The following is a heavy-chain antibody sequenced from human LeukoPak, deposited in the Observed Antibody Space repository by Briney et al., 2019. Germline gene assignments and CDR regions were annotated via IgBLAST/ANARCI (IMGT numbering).Heavy chain of an antibody. CDR2: IYYRVTS. CDR1: GDSISTYY. V-gene: IGHV4-59*12. Sequence: PSETLSLTCTVSGDSISTYYWSWIRQPPGKGLEWIGYIYYRVTSDYNPSLKSRVTMSVDMSTRQISLKLSSVTAADTAVYYCARGVKYCSGGSCYFRLFWYYYMDVWGKGTTVTVSS. CDR3: ARGVKYCSGGSCYFRLFWYYYMDV. J-gene: IGHJ6*03. D-gene: IGHD2-15*01.